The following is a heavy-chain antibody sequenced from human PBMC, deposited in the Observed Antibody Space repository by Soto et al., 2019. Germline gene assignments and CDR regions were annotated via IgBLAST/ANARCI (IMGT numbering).Heavy chain of an antibody. V-gene: IGHV3-30-3*01. CDR1: GFTFSSYA. J-gene: IGHJ6*02. CDR3: ARGRGAFYGMDV. Sequence: GGSLRLSCAASGFTFSSYAMHWVRQAPGKGLEWVAVISYDGSNKYYADSVKGRFTISRDNSKNTLYLQMNSLRAEDTAVYYCARGRGAFYGMDVWGQGTKVTVSS. D-gene: IGHD3-10*01. CDR2: ISYDGSNK.